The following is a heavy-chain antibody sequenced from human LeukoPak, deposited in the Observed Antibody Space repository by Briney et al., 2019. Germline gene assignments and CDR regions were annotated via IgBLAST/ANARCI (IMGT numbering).Heavy chain of an antibody. D-gene: IGHD1-1*01. CDR3: AKDFVGTGNFRGGDY. CDR1: GFTFSDYG. Sequence: GGSLRLSCAASGFTFSDYGMTWVRQAPGKGLEWVSGISRIGGSTHYADSVKGRFTISRDDSKNILYLQMNSLRAEDTALYYCAKDFVGTGNFRGGDYWGQGTLVTVSS. J-gene: IGHJ4*02. V-gene: IGHV3-23*01. CDR2: ISRIGGST.